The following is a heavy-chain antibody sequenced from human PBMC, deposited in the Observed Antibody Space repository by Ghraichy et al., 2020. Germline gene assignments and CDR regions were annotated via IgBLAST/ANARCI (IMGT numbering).Heavy chain of an antibody. CDR2: ISSSDSTI. CDR3: ARGRWAVRPGTDV. Sequence: LSLTCAASGFTFSDYYMSWIRQAPGKGLEWVSYISSSDSTIYYADSVKGRFIISRDNAKNSLYLQMNSLRAEDTAVYYCARGRWAVRPGTDVWGQGTTVTVSS. CDR1: GFTFSDYY. D-gene: IGHD1-26*01. V-gene: IGHV3-11*01. J-gene: IGHJ6*02.